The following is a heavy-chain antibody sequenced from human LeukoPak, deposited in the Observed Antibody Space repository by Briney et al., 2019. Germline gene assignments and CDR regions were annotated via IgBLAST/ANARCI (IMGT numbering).Heavy chain of an antibody. CDR1: GFTVSSNY. J-gene: IGHJ4*02. CDR2: ISTSSSTI. CDR3: ARDYRSSSGWTVDY. D-gene: IGHD6-19*01. Sequence: GGSLRLSCAASGFTVSSNYMSWVRQAPGKGLEWVSYISTSSSTIYYADSVKGRFTISRDNAKNLLYLQMNSLRDEDTAVYYCARDYRSSSGWTVDYWGQGTLVTVSS. V-gene: IGHV3-48*02.